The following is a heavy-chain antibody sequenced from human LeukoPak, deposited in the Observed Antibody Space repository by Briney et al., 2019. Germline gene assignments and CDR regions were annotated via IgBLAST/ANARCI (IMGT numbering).Heavy chain of an antibody. D-gene: IGHD5-18*01. J-gene: IGHJ4*02. CDR1: GGSFSGYY. V-gene: IGHV4-34*01. CDR2: INHSGST. CDR3: AREAQLSRIDS. Sequence: PSETLSLTCAVYGGSFSGYYWSWIRQPPGKGLEWIGEINHSGSTNYNPSLESRVTISVDTSKNQFSLKLSSATAADTAVYYCAREAQLSRIDSWGQGTLVTVSS.